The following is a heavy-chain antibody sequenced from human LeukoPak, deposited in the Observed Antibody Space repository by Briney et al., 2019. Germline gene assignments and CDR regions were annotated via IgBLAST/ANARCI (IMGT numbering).Heavy chain of an antibody. J-gene: IGHJ4*02. CDR2: IYHSGST. CDR1: GGSISSSNW. CDR3: ARVALVVAATEVYFDY. V-gene: IGHV4-4*02. Sequence: SETLSLTCAVSGGSISSSNWWSWVRQPPGKGLEWIGEIYHSGSTNYNPSLKSRVTISVDTSKNQFSLKLSSVTAADTAVYYCARVALVVAATEVYFDYWGQGTLVTVSS. D-gene: IGHD2-15*01.